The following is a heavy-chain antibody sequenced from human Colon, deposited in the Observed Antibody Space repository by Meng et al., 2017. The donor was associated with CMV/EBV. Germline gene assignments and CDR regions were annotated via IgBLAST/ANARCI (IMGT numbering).Heavy chain of an antibody. CDR3: AHGRGWLTDY. Sequence: HITLRESGPTLVKTTQTLTLTCTFSGFSLRTPEVGVHWIRQPPGKALEWLALIYWDDDNQFRPSLKNRITITKDTSKNQVVLTMTNMDPVDTATYYCAHGRGWLTDYWGQGTLVTVSS. CDR1: GFSLRTPEVG. D-gene: IGHD6-19*01. J-gene: IGHJ4*02. CDR2: IYWDDDN. V-gene: IGHV2-5*02.